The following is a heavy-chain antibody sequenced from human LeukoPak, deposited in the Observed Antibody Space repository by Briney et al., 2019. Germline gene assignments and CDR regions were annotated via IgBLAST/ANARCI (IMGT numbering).Heavy chain of an antibody. CDR2: INHSGST. CDR3: AREKASYDYVWGSYRPPNAYYFDY. D-gene: IGHD3-16*02. V-gene: IGHV4-34*01. Sequence: SETLSLTCAVYGGSFSGYYWSWIRQPPGKGLEWIGEINHSGSTNYNPSLKSRVTISVDTSKNQFSLKLSSVTAADTAVYYCAREKASYDYVWGSYRPPNAYYFDYWGQGTLVTVSS. J-gene: IGHJ4*02. CDR1: GGSFSGYY.